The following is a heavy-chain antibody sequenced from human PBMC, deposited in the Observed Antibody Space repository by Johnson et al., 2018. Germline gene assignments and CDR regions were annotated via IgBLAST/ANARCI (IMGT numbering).Heavy chain of an antibody. J-gene: IGHJ3*02. D-gene: IGHD2-8*02. CDR1: GGSITSENYY. Sequence: QVQLQESGPGLVKPSETLSLTCTVSGGSITSENYYWGWIRQPPGTGLEWIGNIYYYGNTFYNPSLKSRVTISLDTSRNQFSLKLNAVTAADTAVYYCARRGPMNHYWDAFDIWGQGTLVTVSS. CDR3: ARRGPMNHYWDAFDI. CDR2: IYYYGNT. V-gene: IGHV4-39*01.